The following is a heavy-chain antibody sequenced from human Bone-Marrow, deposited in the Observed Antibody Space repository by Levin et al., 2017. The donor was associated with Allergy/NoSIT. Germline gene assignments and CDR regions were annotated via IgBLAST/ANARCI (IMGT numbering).Heavy chain of an antibody. CDR2: MYPGDSDT. V-gene: IGHV5-51*01. Sequence: GESLKISCKISGYSIISYWIAWVRQTPGKGLEWVGIMYPGDSDTRYSPSFQGQVTISADKSISTAYLQWSSLKSSDTGIYYCARVPLGVAMHGAWLFDHWGQGTLVTVSS. D-gene: IGHD2-2*01. CDR1: GYSIISYW. CDR3: ARVPLGVAMHGAWLFDH. J-gene: IGHJ4*02.